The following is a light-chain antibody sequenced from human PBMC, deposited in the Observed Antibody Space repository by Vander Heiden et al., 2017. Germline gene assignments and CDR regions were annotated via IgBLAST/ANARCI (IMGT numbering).Light chain of an antibody. Sequence: DIVLTQSPLSLLVTLGQSASISCRASEGLVYSDGYTYLNWFQQRPGQSPRRLIYKVSNRGSGVPDRFSGSGSGTDFTLKISRVEAEDVGVYYCMQGIHRPWTFGQGTKVEIK. CDR1: EGLVYSDGYTY. CDR3: MQGIHRPWT. J-gene: IGKJ1*01. CDR2: KVS. V-gene: IGKV2-30*01.